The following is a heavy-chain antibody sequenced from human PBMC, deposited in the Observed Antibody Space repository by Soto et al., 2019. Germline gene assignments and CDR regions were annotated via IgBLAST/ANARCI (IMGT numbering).Heavy chain of an antibody. D-gene: IGHD3-9*01. CDR1: GFTFSSYA. V-gene: IGHV3-64*02. J-gene: IGHJ3*02. CDR2: ISSNGGST. Sequence: GGSLRLSCAASGFTFSSYAMHWVRQAPGKGLEYVSAISSNGGSTYYADAVKGRFTISRDNSKNTLYLQMGSLRAEDMAVYYCARGLRYFDWLEFGGAFDIWGQGTMVTVSS. CDR3: ARGLRYFDWLEFGGAFDI.